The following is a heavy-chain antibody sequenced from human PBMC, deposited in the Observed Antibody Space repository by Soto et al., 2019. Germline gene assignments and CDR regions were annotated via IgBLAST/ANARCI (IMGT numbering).Heavy chain of an antibody. V-gene: IGHV3-7*01. J-gene: IGHJ4*02. D-gene: IGHD2-2*01. Sequence: GGSLRLSCAASGFTFSGYWMSWVRQAPGKGLEWVANIKQDGSEKYYVDSVKGRFTISRDNAKNSLYLLMNSLRAEDTAVYYCAKNNRYCSSTNCFVFDYWGQGTLVTVSS. CDR2: IKQDGSEK. CDR3: AKNNRYCSSTNCFVFDY. CDR1: GFTFSGYW.